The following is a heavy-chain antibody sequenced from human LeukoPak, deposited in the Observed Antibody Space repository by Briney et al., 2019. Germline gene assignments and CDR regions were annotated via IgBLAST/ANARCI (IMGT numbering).Heavy chain of an antibody. CDR3: ARERIAVAGSYYYFDY. D-gene: IGHD6-19*01. J-gene: IGHJ4*02. V-gene: IGHV4-4*07. CDR2: IYTSGST. CDR1: GGSISSYY. Sequence: PSETLSLTCTVSGGSISSYYWSWIRQPAGKGLEWIGRIYTSGSTNYNPSLKSRVTMSVDTSKNQFSLKLSSVTAADTAVYYCARERIAVAGSYYYFDYWGQGTLVTVS.